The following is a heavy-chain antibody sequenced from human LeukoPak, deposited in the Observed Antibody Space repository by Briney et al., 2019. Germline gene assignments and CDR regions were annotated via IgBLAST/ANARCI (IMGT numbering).Heavy chain of an antibody. CDR3: ARAGEQWLVPYYYYGMDV. J-gene: IGHJ6*02. Sequence: GGSLRLSCAASGFSFSTYGMHWIRQAPGKGLEWVAVIWHDGSNKYYGDSVKGRFTISRDNSKNTLYLQMNSLRAEDTAVYYCARAGEQWLVPYYYYGMDVWGQGTTVTVSS. D-gene: IGHD6-19*01. CDR1: GFSFSTYG. V-gene: IGHV3-33*01. CDR2: IWHDGSNK.